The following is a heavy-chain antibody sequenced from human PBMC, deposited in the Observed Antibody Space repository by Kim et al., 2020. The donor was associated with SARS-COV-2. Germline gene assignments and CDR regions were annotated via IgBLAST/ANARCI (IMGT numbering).Heavy chain of an antibody. CDR2: ISSSSSYI. V-gene: IGHV3-21*01. CDR1: GFTFSTYS. D-gene: IGHD5-12*01. Sequence: GGSLRLSCAASGFTFSTYSMNWVRQAPGKGLEWVSSISSSSSYIYYADSVKGRFTISRDNAKNSLYLQMNRLRAEDTAVYYCARVGNGGYWRVYYGMDVWGQGTTVTVS. J-gene: IGHJ6*02. CDR3: ARVGNGGYWRVYYGMDV.